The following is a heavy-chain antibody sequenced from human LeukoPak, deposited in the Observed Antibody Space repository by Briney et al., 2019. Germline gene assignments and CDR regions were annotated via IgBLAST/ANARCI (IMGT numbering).Heavy chain of an antibody. CDR3: ARVGRCSSTSCYTGESYYYYYLDV. Sequence: SETLSLTCTVSGGSISSYYWSWIRQPAGKGLEWIGRIYTSGSTNYNPSLKSRVTMSVDTSKNQFSLKLSSVTAADTAVYYCARVGRCSSTSCYTGESYYYYYLDVWGKGTTVTVSS. J-gene: IGHJ6*03. V-gene: IGHV4-4*07. D-gene: IGHD2-2*02. CDR1: GGSISSYY. CDR2: IYTSGST.